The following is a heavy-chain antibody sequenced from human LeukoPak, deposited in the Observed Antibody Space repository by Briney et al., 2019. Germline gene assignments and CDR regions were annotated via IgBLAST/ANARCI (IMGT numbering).Heavy chain of an antibody. D-gene: IGHD6-6*01. CDR1: GYTFTGYY. J-gene: IGHJ3*02. V-gene: IGHV1-2*02. CDR2: INPNSGGT. CDR3: ARVFEYSSSSGAFDI. Sequence: GASVKVSCTASGYTFTGYYMHWVRQAPGQGLEWMGWINPNSGGTNYAQKFQGRVTMTRDTSISTAYMELSRLRSDDTAVYYCARVFEYSSSSGAFDIWGQGTMVTVSS.